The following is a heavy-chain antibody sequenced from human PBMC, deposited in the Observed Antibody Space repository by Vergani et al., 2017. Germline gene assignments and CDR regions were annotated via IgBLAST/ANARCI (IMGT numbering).Heavy chain of an antibody. CDR2: IASSGTIT. V-gene: IGHV3-23*01. Sequence: DVELLESGGALVQPGGSLRLSCAASGFRFSNYAMSWVRQAPGKGLEWVAAIASSGTITYYSDSVKSRFTVSRDNSQNTLFLQMSSLRAEDTALYYCAKGGTITIFVSVDYYWGQGTLVTVSS. CDR3: AKGGTITIFVSVDYY. CDR1: GFRFSNYA. J-gene: IGHJ4*02. D-gene: IGHD3-3*01.